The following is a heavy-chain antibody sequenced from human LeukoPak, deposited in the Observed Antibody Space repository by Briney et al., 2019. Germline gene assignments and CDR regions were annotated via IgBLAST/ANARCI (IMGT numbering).Heavy chain of an antibody. J-gene: IGHJ4*02. Sequence: GGSLRLSCAASGFTFSSYWMSWVRQAPGKGLEWVANIKQDGSEKYYVDSVKGRFTISRDNAKDSLYLQMNSLRAEDTAVYYCARVSSSGWYRGDYWGQGTLVTVSS. CDR2: IKQDGSEK. CDR3: ARVSSSGWYRGDY. D-gene: IGHD6-19*01. V-gene: IGHV3-7*01. CDR1: GFTFSSYW.